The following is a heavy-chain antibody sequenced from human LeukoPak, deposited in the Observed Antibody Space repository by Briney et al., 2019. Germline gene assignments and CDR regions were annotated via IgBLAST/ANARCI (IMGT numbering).Heavy chain of an antibody. Sequence: SETLSLTCAVYGGSFSGYYWSWIRQPPGKGLEWIGEINHSGSTNYNPSLKSRVTISVDTSKNQFSLKLSSVTAADTAVYYCARGFSHQHSSGWYRNWFDPWGQGTLVTVPS. J-gene: IGHJ5*02. CDR1: GGSFSGYY. CDR3: ARGFSHQHSSGWYRNWFDP. CDR2: INHSGST. V-gene: IGHV4-34*01. D-gene: IGHD6-19*01.